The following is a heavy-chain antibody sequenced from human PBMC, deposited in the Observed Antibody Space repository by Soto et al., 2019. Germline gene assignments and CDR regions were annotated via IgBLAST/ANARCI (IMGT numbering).Heavy chain of an antibody. CDR3: ARDGVKIWGAAASGDYYYGMDV. CDR2: INAGNGNT. D-gene: IGHD6-13*01. V-gene: IGHV1-3*01. Sequence: ASVKVSCKASGYTFTSYAMHWVRQAPGQRLEWMGWINAGNGNTKYSQKFQGRVTITRDTSASTAYMELSSLRSEDTAVYYCARDGVKIWGAAASGDYYYGMDVWGQGTTVTVSS. CDR1: GYTFTSYA. J-gene: IGHJ6*02.